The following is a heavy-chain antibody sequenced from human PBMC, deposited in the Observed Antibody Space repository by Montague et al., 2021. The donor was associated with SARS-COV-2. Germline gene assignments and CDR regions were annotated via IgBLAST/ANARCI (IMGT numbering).Heavy chain of an antibody. Sequence: SETLSLTCAVSDGSISSPNWWNWVRQPPGKGLEWIGEIYYTGNTNYNPSLKSRVTISVDTSKNQFSLKLSSVTAADTAVYYCARGSGCSGGSCYSEWDPYYYYGMDVWGQGTTVTVSS. J-gene: IGHJ6*02. CDR1: DGSISSPNW. CDR2: IYYTGNT. D-gene: IGHD2-15*01. V-gene: IGHV4-4*02. CDR3: ARGSGCSGGSCYSEWDPYYYYGMDV.